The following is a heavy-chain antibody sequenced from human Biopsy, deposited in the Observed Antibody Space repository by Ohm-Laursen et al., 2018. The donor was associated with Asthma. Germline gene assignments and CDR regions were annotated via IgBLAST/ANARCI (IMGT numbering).Heavy chain of an antibody. Sequence: SLRLSCAASGFAVSRDHMFWVRQAPGKGLEWVSVIYSGGTSHTADSVRGRFTISRDYSKNTLYLQMHSLRAEDTSVYYCARGDSSNWSHYYFDYWGQGTLVTVSS. D-gene: IGHD3-22*01. J-gene: IGHJ4*02. CDR1: GFAVSRDH. V-gene: IGHV3-53*01. CDR3: ARGDSSNWSHYYFDY. CDR2: IYSGGTS.